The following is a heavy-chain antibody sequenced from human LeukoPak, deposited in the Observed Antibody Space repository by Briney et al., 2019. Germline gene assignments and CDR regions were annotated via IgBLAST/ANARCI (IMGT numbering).Heavy chain of an antibody. CDR2: ISGSGGST. V-gene: IGHV3-23*01. J-gene: IGHJ3*02. D-gene: IGHD3-10*01. CDR1: GFTFSSYA. CDR3: AKDRTYYGSGSIAFDI. Sequence: GGSLRLSCAAFGFTFSSYAMSWVRQAPGKGLEWVSAISGSGGSTYYADSVKGRFTISRDNSKNTLYLQMNSLRAEDTAVYYCAKDRTYYGSGSIAFDIWGQGTMVTVSS.